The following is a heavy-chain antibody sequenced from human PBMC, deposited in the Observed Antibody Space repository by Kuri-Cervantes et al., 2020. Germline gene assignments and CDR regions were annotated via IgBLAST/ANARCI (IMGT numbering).Heavy chain of an antibody. V-gene: IGHV1-2*04. CDR1: GYTFTSYA. Sequence: ASVKVSCKASGYTFTSYAMNWVRQAPGQGLEWMGWINPNSGGTNYAQKFQGWVTMTRDTSISTDYMDLSRLRSDDTAVYYCARRYLVGGADYWGQGTLVTVSS. D-gene: IGHD3-10*01. CDR3: ARRYLVGGADY. CDR2: INPNSGGT. J-gene: IGHJ4*02.